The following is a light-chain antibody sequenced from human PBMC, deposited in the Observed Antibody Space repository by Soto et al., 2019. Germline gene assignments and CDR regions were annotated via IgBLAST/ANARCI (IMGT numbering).Light chain of an antibody. CDR2: GNS. CDR1: SSNIGAGYD. Sequence: QSVLTQPPSVSGAPGQRGTISCTGSSSNIGAGYDVYWYQQLPGTAPKLLIYGNSNRPSGVPDRVSGSKSGTSASLAITRLQAEDEAAYYGQSYDSSLSGERVFGGGTEVTVL. CDR3: QSYDSSLSGERV. J-gene: IGLJ2*01. V-gene: IGLV1-40*01.